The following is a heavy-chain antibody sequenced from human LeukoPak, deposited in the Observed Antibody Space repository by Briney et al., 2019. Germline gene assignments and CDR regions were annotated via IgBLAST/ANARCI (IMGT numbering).Heavy chain of an antibody. V-gene: IGHV3-21*06. CDR3: ARDRPTGASRVFVVQ. Sequence: PGGSLRLSCTASGFTFSTYAMTWVRHAPGKGLEWISSMSSGSSYIYYADSVRGRFTISRDNTKNSLYLEMNNLRGEDTAIYYCARDRPTGASRVFVVQWGQGTPVTVSS. D-gene: IGHD2-21*01. CDR2: MSSGSSYI. J-gene: IGHJ1*01. CDR1: GFTFSTYA.